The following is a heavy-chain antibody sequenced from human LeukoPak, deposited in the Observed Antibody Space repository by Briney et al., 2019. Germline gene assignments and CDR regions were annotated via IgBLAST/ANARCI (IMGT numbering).Heavy chain of an antibody. CDR2: IRYDGSNK. CDR3: AKDGVSYYYYMDV. V-gene: IGHV3-30*02. D-gene: IGHD2-8*01. Sequence: GGSLRLSCAASGFTFSSYGMHWVRQAPGKGLEWVAFIRYDGSNKYYADSVKGRFTISRDNSKNTLYLQMNSLRAEDTAVYYCAKDGVSYYYYMDVWGKGTAVTVSS. CDR1: GFTFSSYG. J-gene: IGHJ6*03.